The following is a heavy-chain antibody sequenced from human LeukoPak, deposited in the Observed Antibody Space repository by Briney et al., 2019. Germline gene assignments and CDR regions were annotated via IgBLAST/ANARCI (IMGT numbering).Heavy chain of an antibody. J-gene: IGHJ3*02. D-gene: IGHD3-22*01. CDR1: GYTFTGYY. CDR2: VNPNSGGT. Sequence: ASVKVSXKASGYTFTGYYMHWVRQAPGQGLEWMGRVNPNSGGTNYAQKFQGRGTITRDTSISTAYMELSRLRSDDTAVYYCARDVKLYYYDSSGYYNDAFDIWGQGTMVTVSS. V-gene: IGHV1-2*06. CDR3: ARDVKLYYYDSSGYYNDAFDI.